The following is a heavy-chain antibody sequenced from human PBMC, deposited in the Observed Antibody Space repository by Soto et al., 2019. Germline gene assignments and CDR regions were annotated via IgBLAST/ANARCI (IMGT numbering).Heavy chain of an antibody. V-gene: IGHV2-5*02. CDR3: AHGSCTSADCYPNPYLDY. CDR2: IYWDGYE. J-gene: IGHJ4*02. Sequence: QITLKASGPTLVKPTQTLTLTCTFSGFSLSTSAEGVGWIRQPPGKALEWLALIYWDGYERYSPSLKSRLTITKDTSKNQVVLTMTNMDPADTATYSCAHGSCTSADCYPNPYLDYWRQGILVTVSS. CDR1: GFSLSTSAEG. D-gene: IGHD2-2*01.